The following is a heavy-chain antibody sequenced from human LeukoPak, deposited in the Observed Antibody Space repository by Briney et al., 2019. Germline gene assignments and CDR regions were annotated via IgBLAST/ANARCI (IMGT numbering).Heavy chain of an antibody. CDR1: GYTFTSYG. V-gene: IGHV1-18*01. J-gene: IGHJ3*02. CDR2: ISAYNGNT. D-gene: IGHD5-18*01. CDR3: PRHNTAMAQGWAFDI. Sequence: ASVTVSCKASGYTFTSYGISWVRQAPGQGLEWMGWISAYNGNTNYAQKLQGRVTMTTDTSTSTAYMELRSLRSDDTAVYYCPRHNTAMAQGWAFDIWGQGTMVTVSS.